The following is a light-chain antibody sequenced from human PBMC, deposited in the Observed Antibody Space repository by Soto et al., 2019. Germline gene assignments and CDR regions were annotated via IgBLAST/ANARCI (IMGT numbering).Light chain of an antibody. V-gene: IGKV1-39*01. CDR1: ESISSY. CDR2: GAS. CDR3: QQSYRTPHT. Sequence: DIQMTQSPSSLSASVGDRVTITCRASESISSYVNWYQQRPGKAPKVLIYGASSLQSGVPSRFSGSGYGTDFTLTVSNLQPEDFATYYCQQSYRTPHTFGQGTKLETK. J-gene: IGKJ2*01.